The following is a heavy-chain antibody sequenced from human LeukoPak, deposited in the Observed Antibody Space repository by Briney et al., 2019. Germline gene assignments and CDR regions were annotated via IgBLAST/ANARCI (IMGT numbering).Heavy chain of an antibody. Sequence: WASVKVSCKASGYTFTSYDINWVRQATGQGLEWMGWINPNSGGTNYAQKLQGRVTMTRDTSISTAYMELSRLRSDDTAVYYCARTPGGYCSSTSCYTRGAGYWGQGTLVTVSS. V-gene: IGHV1-2*02. CDR2: INPNSGGT. D-gene: IGHD2-2*02. CDR1: GYTFTSYD. CDR3: ARTPGGYCSSTSCYTRGAGY. J-gene: IGHJ4*02.